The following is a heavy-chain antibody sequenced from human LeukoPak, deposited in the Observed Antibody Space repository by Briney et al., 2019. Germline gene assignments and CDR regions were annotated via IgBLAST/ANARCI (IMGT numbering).Heavy chain of an antibody. D-gene: IGHD2-8*01. J-gene: IGHJ4*02. CDR2: MYHSGTT. Sequence: SETLSLTCAVYGGSFSGYYWSWIRQPPGKGLEWIGSMYHSGTTYYNPSLKTRLTISVDTSKNQFSLNLSAVTAADTALYFCARHRGRNGGYVFDYWGQGTLVTVSS. CDR1: GGSFSGYY. CDR3: ARHRGRNGGYVFDY. V-gene: IGHV4-34*01.